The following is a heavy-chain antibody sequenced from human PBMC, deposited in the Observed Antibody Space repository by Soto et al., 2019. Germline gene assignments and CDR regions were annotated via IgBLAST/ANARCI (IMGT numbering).Heavy chain of an antibody. CDR3: ARQNDYGDFQIDY. CDR2: IYYSGST. J-gene: IGHJ4*02. V-gene: IGHV4-39*01. Sequence: SETLSLTCTVSGVSISSTSYSWGWIRQPPGKGLEWIGSIYYSGSTYYNPSLKSRVTISVDTSKNQFSLKLSSVTAADTAVYYCARQNDYGDFQIDYWGQGTLVTVS. CDR1: GVSISSTSYS. D-gene: IGHD4-17*01.